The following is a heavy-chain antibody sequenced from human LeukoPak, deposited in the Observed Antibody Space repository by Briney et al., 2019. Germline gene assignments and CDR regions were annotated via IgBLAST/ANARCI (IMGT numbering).Heavy chain of an antibody. J-gene: IGHJ4*02. D-gene: IGHD3-16*01. CDR1: GFTFSTYW. CDR3: AKDWDYFDC. CDR2: NSGSGGST. V-gene: IGHV3-23*01. Sequence: PGGSLRLSCAASGFTFSTYWMHWVRQAPGKGLECVSANSGSGGSTYYADSVKGRFTISRDNSKNTLSLQMNSLRAEDSALYYCAKDWDYFDCWGQGALVTVSS.